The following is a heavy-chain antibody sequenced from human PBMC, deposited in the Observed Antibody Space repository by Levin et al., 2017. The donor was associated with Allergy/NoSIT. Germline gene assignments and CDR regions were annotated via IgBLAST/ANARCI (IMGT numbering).Heavy chain of an antibody. V-gene: IGHV1-18*01. CDR1: GYTFTSYG. CDR3: ARVLLWFGELNFDY. J-gene: IGHJ4*02. Sequence: VASVKVSCKASGYTFTSYGISWVRQAPGQGLEWMGWISAYNGNTNYAQKLQGRVTMTTDTSTSTAYMELRSLRSDDTAVYYCARVLLWFGELNFDYWGQGTLVTVSS. CDR2: ISAYNGNT. D-gene: IGHD3-10*01.